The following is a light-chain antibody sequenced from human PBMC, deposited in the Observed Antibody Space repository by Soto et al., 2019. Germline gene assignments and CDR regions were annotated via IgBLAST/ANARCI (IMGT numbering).Light chain of an antibody. J-gene: IGKJ2*02. CDR1: QSVSSSY. CDR2: GAS. CDR3: QQYGSSPWT. V-gene: IGKV3-20*01. Sequence: EIVLTQSPGTLSLSPGERATLSCRASQSVSSSYLAWYQQKPGQAPRLLIYGASSRATGIPDRFSGSGSGTDFTLTISRLEPEDFAVYYCQQYGSSPWTFGRGPSWRSN.